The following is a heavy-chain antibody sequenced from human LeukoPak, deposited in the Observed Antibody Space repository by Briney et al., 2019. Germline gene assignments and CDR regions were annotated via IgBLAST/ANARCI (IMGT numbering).Heavy chain of an antibody. CDR3: ARRASLEI. J-gene: IGHJ3*02. CDR2: INAYNGNT. CDR1: GYTFSSYV. V-gene: IGHV1-18*01. D-gene: IGHD3-16*02. Sequence: ASVKVSCKASGYTFSSYVISWVRQAPGQGLEWMGWINAYNGNTKYVQKVQGRVTMTTDTSTSTAYMEVRSLRSDDTAVYYCARRASLEIWGQETMVTVSS.